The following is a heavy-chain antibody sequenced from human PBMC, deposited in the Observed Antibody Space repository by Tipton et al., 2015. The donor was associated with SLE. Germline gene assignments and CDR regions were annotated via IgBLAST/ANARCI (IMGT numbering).Heavy chain of an antibody. CDR3: ASGGVSGTCFDY. D-gene: IGHD6-19*01. CDR1: GFTFNNHG. Sequence: SLRLSCVASGFTFNNHGMHWVRQAPGKGLEWVAVISYDGSNKYYADSVKGRFTISRDNSKNTLYLQMNSLRAEDTAVYYCASGGVSGTCFDYWGQGTLVTVSS. J-gene: IGHJ4*02. CDR2: ISYDGSNK. V-gene: IGHV3-30*19.